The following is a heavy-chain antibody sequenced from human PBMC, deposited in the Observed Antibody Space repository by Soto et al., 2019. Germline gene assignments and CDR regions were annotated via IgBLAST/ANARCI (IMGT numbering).Heavy chain of an antibody. CDR2: ISGSGGST. D-gene: IGHD3-3*01. CDR3: XXXXPGITIFGVVRDYYYYYMDV. Sequence: EVQLLESGGGLVQPGGSLRLSCAASGFTFSSYAMSWVRQAPGKGLEWVSAISGSGGSTYYADSVKGRFTISRDNSKXXXXXXXXXXXXXXXXXXXXXXXXPGITIFGVVRDYYYYYMDVWGKGTTVTVSS. CDR1: GFTFSSYA. J-gene: IGHJ6*03. V-gene: IGHV3-23*01.